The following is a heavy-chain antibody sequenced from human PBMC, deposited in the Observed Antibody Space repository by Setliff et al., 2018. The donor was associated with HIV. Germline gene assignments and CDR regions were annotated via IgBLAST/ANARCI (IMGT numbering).Heavy chain of an antibody. J-gene: IGHJ4*02. Sequence: PGGSLRLSCVASGFTFSSHEMNWVRQAPGKGLEWVSYISGSGSTIYYADSVEGRFTFSRDNAKNSLSLQMNSLRAEDTAVYYCARGGYTYAPMLDYWGQGTPVTVSS. V-gene: IGHV3-48*03. CDR3: ARGGYTYAPMLDY. D-gene: IGHD1-1*01. CDR2: ISGSGSTI. CDR1: GFTFSSHE.